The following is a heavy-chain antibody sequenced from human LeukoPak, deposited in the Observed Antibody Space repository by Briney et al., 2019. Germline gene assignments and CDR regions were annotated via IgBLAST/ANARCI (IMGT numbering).Heavy chain of an antibody. CDR3: ASKSGSSLYYYGMDV. D-gene: IGHD6-13*01. CDR1: GYSFTSYW. V-gene: IGHV5-51*01. J-gene: IGHJ6*02. Sequence: GESLKISCKGSGYSFTSYWVGWVRQMPGKGLEWTGIIYPGDSDTRYSPSFQGQVTISADKSISTAYLQWSSLKASDTAMYYCASKSGSSLYYYGMDVWGQGTTVTVSS. CDR2: IYPGDSDT.